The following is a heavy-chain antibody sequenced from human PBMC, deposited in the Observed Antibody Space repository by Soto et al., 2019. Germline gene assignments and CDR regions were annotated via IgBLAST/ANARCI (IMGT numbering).Heavy chain of an antibody. CDR1: GGTFSSYA. CDR3: ETYYHDSSGLIFDY. D-gene: IGHD3-22*01. Sequence: ASVKVSCKASGGTFSSYAISWVRQAPGQGLEWMGGIIPIFGTANYAQKFQGRVTITADESTSTAYMELSSLRSEDTAVYYCETYYHDSSGLIFDYWGQGTLVTV. CDR2: IIPIFGTA. J-gene: IGHJ4*02. V-gene: IGHV1-69*13.